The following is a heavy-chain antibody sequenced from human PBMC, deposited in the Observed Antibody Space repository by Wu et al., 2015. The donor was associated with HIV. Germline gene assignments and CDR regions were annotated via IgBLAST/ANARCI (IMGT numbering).Heavy chain of an antibody. CDR2: IIPIFDKA. J-gene: IGHJ4*02. V-gene: IGHV1-69*05. D-gene: IGHD5-24*01. CDR3: ARGLNGYNSFAY. CDR1: GGTFSNSA. Sequence: QVQLVQSGAEVKKPGSSVKVSCKASGGTFSNSAFTWVRQAPGQGLEWMGGIIPIFDKANYAERFQGRVTITTNDSTNTAYMELSSLISEDTAVYYCARGLNGYNSFAYWGQGNAGHRLL.